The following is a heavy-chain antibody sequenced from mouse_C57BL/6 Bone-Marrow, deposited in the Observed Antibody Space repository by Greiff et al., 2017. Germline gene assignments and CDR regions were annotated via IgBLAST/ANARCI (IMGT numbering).Heavy chain of an antibody. CDR2: IYPGRGNT. Sequence: QVQLQQSGAELVRPGASVKLSCKASGYTFTDYYINWVKQRPGQGLEWIARIYPGRGNTYYNEKFNGKATLPAEKSSSTAYMQLSSLTSEDSAVYFCARKGLLRRWYFDVWGTGTTVTVSS. CDR1: GYTFTDYY. V-gene: IGHV1-76*01. CDR3: ARKGLLRRWYFDV. J-gene: IGHJ1*03. D-gene: IGHD1-2*01.